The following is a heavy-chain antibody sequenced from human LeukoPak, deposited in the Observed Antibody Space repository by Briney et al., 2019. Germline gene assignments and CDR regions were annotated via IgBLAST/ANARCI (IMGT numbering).Heavy chain of an antibody. CDR1: GFSFSNYG. CDR3: ATTTGSGSYYNTFDI. J-gene: IGHJ3*02. CDR2: ISGSGGST. V-gene: IGHV3-23*01. D-gene: IGHD3-10*01. Sequence: PGGSLRLSCAASGFSFSNYGMSWVRQAPGKGLEWVSVISGSGGSTDYADSVKGRFTISRDNSKNTLYLQMNSLRGEDTAVYYCATTTGSGSYYNTFDIWGQGTMVTVSS.